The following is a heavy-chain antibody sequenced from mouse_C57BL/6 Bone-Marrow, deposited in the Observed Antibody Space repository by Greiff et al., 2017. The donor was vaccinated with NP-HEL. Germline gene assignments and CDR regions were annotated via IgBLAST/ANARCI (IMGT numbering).Heavy chain of an antibody. CDR2: IYPGSGST. V-gene: IGHV1-55*01. J-gene: IGHJ1*03. D-gene: IGHD1-1*02. CDR3: ARGALCPGPFDG. CDR1: GYTFTSYW. Sequence: QVQLKQPGAELVKPGASVKMSCKASGYTFTSYWITWVKQRPGQGLEWIGDIYPGSGSTNYNEKFTSKATLTVDTSSRTAYMQLSSLTSEDSAVFYCARGALCPGPFDGWATGTTVPVAS.